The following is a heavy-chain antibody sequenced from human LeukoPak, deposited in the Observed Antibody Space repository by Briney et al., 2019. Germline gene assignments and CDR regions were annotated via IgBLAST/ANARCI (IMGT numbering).Heavy chain of an antibody. J-gene: IGHJ5*02. CDR3: ASEGAYYDSSGYYYA. CDR1: GGTFSSYA. Sequence: SVKVSCKASGGTFSSYAISWVRQAPGQGLEWMGRIIPIFGTANYAQKFQGRVTITTDESTSTAYMELSSLGSEDTAVYYCASEGAYYDSSGYYYAWGQGTLVTVSS. D-gene: IGHD3-22*01. V-gene: IGHV1-69*05. CDR2: IIPIFGTA.